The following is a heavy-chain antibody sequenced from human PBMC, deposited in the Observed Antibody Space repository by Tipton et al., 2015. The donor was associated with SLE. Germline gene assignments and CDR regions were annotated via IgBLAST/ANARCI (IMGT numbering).Heavy chain of an antibody. CDR1: GYTFISYC. V-gene: IGHV1-18*01. D-gene: IGHD3-16*01. Sequence: QLVQSGAEVKKPGASVKVSCKASGYTFISYCITWVRQAPGQGLEWMGWISGYNGNTNYAQKLQGRVTMTTDTSTSTAYMELRSLRSDDTAVYYCARRGDWDFYYYMDVWGKGTTVTVSS. CDR2: ISGYNGNT. J-gene: IGHJ6*03. CDR3: ARRGDWDFYYYMDV.